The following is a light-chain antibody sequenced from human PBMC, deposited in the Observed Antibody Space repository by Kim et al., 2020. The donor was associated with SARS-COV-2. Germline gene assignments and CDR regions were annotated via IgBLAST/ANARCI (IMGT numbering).Light chain of an antibody. CDR2: DAS. J-gene: IGKJ1*01. Sequence: ASVGDRVTITCRASQSISVWLAWYQQKPGKAPKVLIFDASSLQSGVPSRFSGSASGAKFTLTISSLQPDDFATYFCQQYNSSSPTFGPGTKVDIK. CDR3: QQYNSSSPT. CDR1: QSISVW. V-gene: IGKV1-5*01.